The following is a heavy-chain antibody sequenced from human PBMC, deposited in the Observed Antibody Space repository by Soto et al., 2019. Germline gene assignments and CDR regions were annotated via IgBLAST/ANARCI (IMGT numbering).Heavy chain of an antibody. D-gene: IGHD4-17*01. CDR1: GGTFSSYT. Sequence: QVQLVQSGAEVKKPGSSVKVSCKASGGTFSSYTISWVRQAPGQGLEWMGRIIPILGIANYAQKFQGRVTITADKSTSTAYMELSSLRSEDTAVYYCASDYGDRTRDYWGQGTLVTVSS. CDR2: IIPILGIA. V-gene: IGHV1-69*02. J-gene: IGHJ4*02. CDR3: ASDYGDRTRDY.